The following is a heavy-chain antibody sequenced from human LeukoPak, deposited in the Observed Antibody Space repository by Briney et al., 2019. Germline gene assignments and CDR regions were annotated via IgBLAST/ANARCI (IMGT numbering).Heavy chain of an antibody. CDR1: VFSVSSNY. Sequence: GGSLRLSCAASVFSVSSNYMSWVRQAPGKGLEWVSVIYSGGSTYYADSVKGRFTISRDNSKNTLYLQMNSLRAEDTAVYYCHIWSGDYWGQGTLVTVSS. J-gene: IGHJ4*02. V-gene: IGHV3-53*01. CDR2: IYSGGST. CDR3: HIWSGDY. D-gene: IGHD2-21*01.